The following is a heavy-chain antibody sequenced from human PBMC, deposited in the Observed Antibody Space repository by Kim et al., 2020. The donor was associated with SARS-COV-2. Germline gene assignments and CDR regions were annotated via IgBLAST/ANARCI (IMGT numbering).Heavy chain of an antibody. CDR2: IIPIFGTA. D-gene: IGHD6-19*01. V-gene: IGHV1-69*13. Sequence: SVKVSCKASGGTFSSYAISWVRQAPGQGLEWMGGIIPIFGTANYAQKFQGRVTITADESTNTAYMELSSLRSEDTAVYYCARRPRRGGWKDGDAFDIWGQGTMVTVSS. J-gene: IGHJ3*02. CDR3: ARRPRRGGWKDGDAFDI. CDR1: GGTFSSYA.